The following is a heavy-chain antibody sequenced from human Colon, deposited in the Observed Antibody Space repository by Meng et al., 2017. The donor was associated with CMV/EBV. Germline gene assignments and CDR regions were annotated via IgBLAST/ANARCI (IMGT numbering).Heavy chain of an antibody. D-gene: IGHD1-7*01. J-gene: IGHJ4*02. CDR3: VTGTTGYFDL. Sequence: GESLKISCAASGFTFSSYDMHWVRQATGKGLEWVSAIGTAGDTYYPGSVKGRFTISRDNDRNIIDLQMSSLTADDTAIYYCVTGTTGYFDLWGQGTLVTVSS. CDR1: GFTFSSYD. V-gene: IGHV3-13*01. CDR2: IGTAGDT.